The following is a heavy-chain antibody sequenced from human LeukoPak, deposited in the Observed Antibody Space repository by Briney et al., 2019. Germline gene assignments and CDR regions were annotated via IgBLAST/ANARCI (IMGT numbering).Heavy chain of an antibody. D-gene: IGHD1-26*01. V-gene: IGHV1-69*13. CDR1: GGTFSSYA. Sequence: ASVKVSCKASGGTFSSYAISWVRQAPGQGLEWMGGIIPIFGTANYAQKFQGRVTITADESTSTAYMELSSLRSEDTAVYYCARGREEPIKNPSLGASRHSPPVAFDIWGQGTMVTVSS. J-gene: IGHJ3*02. CDR3: ARGREEPIKNPSLGASRHSPPVAFDI. CDR2: IIPIFGTA.